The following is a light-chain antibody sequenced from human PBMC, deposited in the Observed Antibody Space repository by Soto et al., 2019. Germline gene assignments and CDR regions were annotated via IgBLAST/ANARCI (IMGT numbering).Light chain of an antibody. CDR1: QGISSY. CDR2: AAS. CDR3: QQYYSYPPT. V-gene: IGKV1-8*01. J-gene: IGKJ1*01. Sequence: AIRMTQSPSSLSASTGDRVTITCRASQGISSYLAWYQQKPGKAPKLLIYAASTLQSGVPSRFIGSGSGTDFTLTISCLQSEDFTTYYCQQYYSYPPTFGQGTQVEIK.